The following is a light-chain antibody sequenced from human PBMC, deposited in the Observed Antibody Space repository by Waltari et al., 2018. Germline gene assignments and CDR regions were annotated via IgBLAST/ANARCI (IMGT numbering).Light chain of an antibody. CDR1: NPHIANNS. CDR3: GTWDSTLSAVV. Sequence: SVLTQPPSMSAAPGQKVTISCSVSNPHIANNSIPGYKQLPGTAPQLLIYDDDKRPSGIPDRFSGSKSGTSATLGITGLQTGDEADYYCGTWDSTLSAVVFGGGTKLTVL. CDR2: DDD. J-gene: IGLJ2*01. V-gene: IGLV1-51*01.